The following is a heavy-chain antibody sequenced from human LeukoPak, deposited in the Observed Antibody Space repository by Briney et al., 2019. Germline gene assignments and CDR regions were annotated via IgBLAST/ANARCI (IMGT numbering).Heavy chain of an antibody. CDR3: ARGPNSNWSGLDF. Sequence: PGGSLRLSCAASGFTFSSHAMSWVRRAPGKGLEWVSGLIENGATTYYADSVKGRFTVSRDNAKNTLYLQVNNLRAEDTAVYYCARGPNSNWSGLDFWGQGTLLTVSS. J-gene: IGHJ4*02. V-gene: IGHV3-23*01. CDR1: GFTFSSHA. CDR2: LIENGATT. D-gene: IGHD6-6*01.